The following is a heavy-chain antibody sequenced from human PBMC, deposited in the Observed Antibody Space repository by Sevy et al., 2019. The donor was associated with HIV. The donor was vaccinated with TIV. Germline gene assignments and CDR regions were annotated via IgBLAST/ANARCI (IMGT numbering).Heavy chain of an antibody. V-gene: IGHV3-48*03. CDR2: ISNSGSII. CDR3: AREDGSRQYFQY. CDR1: GFTFSSYE. D-gene: IGHD6-13*01. Sequence: GGSLRLSCAASGFTFSSYEMNWVRQAPGKGLEWVSYISNSGSIIYYEDSVKGRFTISRDNAKNSLYLQMNSLRAEDTAVYYCAREDGSRQYFQYWGQRTLVTVSS. J-gene: IGHJ1*01.